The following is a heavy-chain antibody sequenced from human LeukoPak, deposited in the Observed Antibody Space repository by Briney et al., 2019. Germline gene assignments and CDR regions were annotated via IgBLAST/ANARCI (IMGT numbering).Heavy chain of an antibody. D-gene: IGHD7-27*01. V-gene: IGHV3-7*01. J-gene: IGHJ4*02. CDR3: VRDLGHSRHYFEY. CDR1: GFTFNSFF. CDR2: ISQDGSET. Sequence: PGGSLRLPCAASGFTFNSFFLNWVRLTPGRELEWVACISQDGSETFYMDSVRGRFTISRDNTKNSLYLQMDSLRAEDTAVYFCVRDLGHSRHYFEYWGQGALVTVSS.